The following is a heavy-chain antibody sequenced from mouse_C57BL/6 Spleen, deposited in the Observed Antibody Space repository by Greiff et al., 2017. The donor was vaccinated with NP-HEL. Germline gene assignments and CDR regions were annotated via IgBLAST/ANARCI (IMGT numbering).Heavy chain of an antibody. CDR3: ARGPNHYGSSPDY. D-gene: IGHD1-1*01. Sequence: QVQLQQSGPGLVQPSQSLSITCTVSGFSLTSYGVHWVRQSPGKGLEWLGVKWSGGSTDYNAAFISRLSISKDNSKSQVFFKMNSLQADDTAIYYCARGPNHYGSSPDYWGQGTTLTVSS. CDR2: KWSGGST. J-gene: IGHJ2*01. CDR1: GFSLTSYG. V-gene: IGHV2-2*01.